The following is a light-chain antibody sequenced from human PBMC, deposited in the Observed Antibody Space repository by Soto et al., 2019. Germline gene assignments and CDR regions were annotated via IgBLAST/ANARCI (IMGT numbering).Light chain of an antibody. CDR2: DVS. Sequence: QSALTQPRSVSGSPGQSVTISCTGTSSDVGGYKYVSWYQQHPGKAPKLMIYDVSERPSGVPDRFSGSKSCNTASLTISGLHAEDEADYYCCSYAGSPYVFGTGTKVTVL. V-gene: IGLV2-11*01. CDR3: CSYAGSPYV. J-gene: IGLJ1*01. CDR1: SSDVGGYKY.